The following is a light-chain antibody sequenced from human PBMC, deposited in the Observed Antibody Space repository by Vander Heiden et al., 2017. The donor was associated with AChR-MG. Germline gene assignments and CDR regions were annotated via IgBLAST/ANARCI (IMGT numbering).Light chain of an antibody. CDR1: SSDVGGYNY. J-gene: IGLJ2*01. CDR3: CSYAGSYTFGGV. V-gene: IGLV2-11*01. CDR2: DVS. Sequence: QSALTQPRSVSGSPGPSVTISCTGTSSDVGGYNYVSWYQQHPGKAPNLMIYDVSKRPSGVPDRFSGSKSGNTASLTISGLQAEDEADYYCCSYAGSYTFGGVFGGGTKLTVL.